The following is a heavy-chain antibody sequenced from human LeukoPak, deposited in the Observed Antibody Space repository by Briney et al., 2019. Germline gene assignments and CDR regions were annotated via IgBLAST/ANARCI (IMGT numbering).Heavy chain of an antibody. D-gene: IGHD1-1*01. V-gene: IGHV3-7*01. Sequence: GGSLRLSCAASGFTFNRSWMNWVRQAPGKGLEWVANMDPSGSQKRYVDSVKGRFTISKDNPGTSLYLEMYSLRAEDTAIYYCAIWTSGNYWGQGTLVTASS. CDR1: GFTFNRSW. CDR2: MDPSGSQK. CDR3: AIWTSGNY. J-gene: IGHJ4*02.